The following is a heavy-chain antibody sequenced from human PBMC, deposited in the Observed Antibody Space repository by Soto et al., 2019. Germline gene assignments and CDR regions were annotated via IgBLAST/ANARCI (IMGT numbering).Heavy chain of an antibody. Sequence: PGGSLRLSCAASGFTFSSYGMHWVRQAPGKGLEWVAVIWYDGSNKYYADSVKGRFTISRDNSKNTLYLQMNSLRAEDTAVYYCARDSSSTPYYFDYWGQGTLVTVSS. V-gene: IGHV3-33*01. D-gene: IGHD6-6*01. CDR2: IWYDGSNK. CDR3: ARDSSSTPYYFDY. J-gene: IGHJ4*02. CDR1: GFTFSSYG.